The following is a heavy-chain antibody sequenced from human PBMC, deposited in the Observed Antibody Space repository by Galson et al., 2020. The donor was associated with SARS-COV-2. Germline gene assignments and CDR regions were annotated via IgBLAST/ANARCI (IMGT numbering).Heavy chain of an antibody. CDR1: GFTFSSYG. CDR3: ARDPGVVRGRDYYYYGMDV. V-gene: IGHV3-33*01. Sequence: GGSLRLSCAASGFTFSSYGMHWVRQAPGKGLEWVAVIWYDGSNKYYADSVKGRFTISRDNSKNTLYLQMNSLRAEDTAVYYCARDPGVVRGRDYYYYGMDVWGQGTTVTVSS. CDR2: IWYDGSNK. D-gene: IGHD3-10*01. J-gene: IGHJ6*02.